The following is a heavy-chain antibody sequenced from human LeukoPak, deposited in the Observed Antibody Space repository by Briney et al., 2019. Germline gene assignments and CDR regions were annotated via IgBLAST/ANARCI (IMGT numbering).Heavy chain of an antibody. CDR1: GGSISSSNW. J-gene: IGHJ6*02. CDR2: IYHSGST. CDR3: ARDPLLWFGELRRGMDV. V-gene: IGHV4-4*02. Sequence: PSETLSLACAVSGGSISSSNWWSWIRQPPGKGLEWIGEIYHSGSTNYNPSLKSRVTISVDKSKNQFSLKLSSVTAADTAVYYCARDPLLWFGELRRGMDVWGQGTTVTVSS. D-gene: IGHD3-10*01.